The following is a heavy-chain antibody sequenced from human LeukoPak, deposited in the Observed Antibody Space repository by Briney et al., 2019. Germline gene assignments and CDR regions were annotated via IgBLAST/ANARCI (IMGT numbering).Heavy chain of an antibody. J-gene: IGHJ5*02. CDR3: ARDSSGWYHWFDP. V-gene: IGHV3-48*03. CDR2: ISSSGSSI. Sequence: GGSLRLSCTASGFTFSTYDVNWVRQAPGKGLEWVSYISSSGSSIYYADSVKGRFTISRDNAKNSLYLQMNSLRAEDTAVYYCARDSSGWYHWFDPWGQGTLVTVSS. D-gene: IGHD6-19*01. CDR1: GFTFSTYD.